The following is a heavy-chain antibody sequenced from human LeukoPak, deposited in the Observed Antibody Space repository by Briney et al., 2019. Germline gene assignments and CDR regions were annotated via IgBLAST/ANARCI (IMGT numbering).Heavy chain of an antibody. CDR2: IYYSGST. CDR3: ARGNPGIAAY. D-gene: IGHD6-13*01. V-gene: IGHV4-59*01. J-gene: IGHJ4*02. Sequence: SETLSLTCTVSGGSISSYYWSWIRQPPGKGLEWIGYIYYSGSTNYNPSLKSRVTISVDTSRNQLSLKLSFVTAADTAVYYCARGNPGIAAYWGQGTLVTVSS. CDR1: GGSISSYY.